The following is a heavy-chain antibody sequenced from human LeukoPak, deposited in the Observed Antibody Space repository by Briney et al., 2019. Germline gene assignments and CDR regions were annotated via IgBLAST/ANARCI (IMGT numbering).Heavy chain of an antibody. D-gene: IGHD2-2*01. Sequence: ETLSLTCAVYGGSFSGYYWSWIRQPPGKGLEWVSSISSSSGYIYYADSVKGRFTISRDNAKNSLYLQMNSLRAEDTAVYFCARKDCSSASCSASHYYRYYMDVWGKGTTVTVSS. V-gene: IGHV3-21*06. CDR2: ISSSSGYI. CDR3: ARKDCSSASCSASHYYRYYMDV. CDR1: GGSFSGYY. J-gene: IGHJ6*03.